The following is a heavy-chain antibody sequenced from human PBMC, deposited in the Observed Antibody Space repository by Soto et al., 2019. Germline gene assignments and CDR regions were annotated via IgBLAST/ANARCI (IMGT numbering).Heavy chain of an antibody. CDR3: AAECSSGWYCLDY. CDR1: GGSISSYY. V-gene: IGHV4-59*01. J-gene: IGHJ4*02. Sequence: SETLSLTCTVSGGSISSYYWTWIRQPPGKGLEWIGYIYYSGSTNYNPSLKSRVTISVATSKTQFSLKLSSVTAADTAVYYCAAECSSGWYCLDYWGQGTLVTVSS. CDR2: IYYSGST. D-gene: IGHD6-19*01.